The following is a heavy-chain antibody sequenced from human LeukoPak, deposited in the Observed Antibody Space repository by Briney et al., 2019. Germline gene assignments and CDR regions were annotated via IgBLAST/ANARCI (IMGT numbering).Heavy chain of an antibody. CDR1: GFTFSSYA. D-gene: IGHD6-13*01. CDR3: AKDKSESSSWYQSEYFQH. Sequence: PGGSLRLSCAASGFTFSSYAMHWVRQAPGKGLEWVAVISYDGSNKYYADSVKGRFTISRDNSKNTLYLQMNSLRAEDTAVYYCAKDKSESSSWYQSEYFQHWGQGTLVTVSS. CDR2: ISYDGSNK. J-gene: IGHJ1*01. V-gene: IGHV3-30-3*01.